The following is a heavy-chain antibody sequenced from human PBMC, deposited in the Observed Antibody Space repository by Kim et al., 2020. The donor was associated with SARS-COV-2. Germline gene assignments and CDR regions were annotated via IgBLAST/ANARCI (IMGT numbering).Heavy chain of an antibody. V-gene: IGHV4-30-4*01. CDR1: GGSISSGDYY. D-gene: IGHD3-10*01. Sequence: SKTLSLTCTVSGGSISSGDYYWSWIRQPPGKGLEWIAYIYHSGRTYYNPSLKSRVTISVDTSKNQFSLKLSSVTAADTAVYFCARVLAYYGSGSPFDPWGQGTLVTVSS. CDR2: IYHSGRT. J-gene: IGHJ5*02. CDR3: ARVLAYYGSGSPFDP.